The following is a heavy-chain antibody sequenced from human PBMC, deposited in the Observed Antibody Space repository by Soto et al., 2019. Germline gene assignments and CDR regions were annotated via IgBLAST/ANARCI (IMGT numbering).Heavy chain of an antibody. CDR1: GGTFSSYA. D-gene: IGHD2-15*01. CDR2: IIPIFGTA. J-gene: IGHJ6*02. CDR3: ARDQVVVVVSATVYYYYGMDV. Sequence: SVKVSCKASGGTFSSYAISWVRQAPGQGLEWMGGIIPIFGTANYAQKFQGRVTITADETTSTAYMELSSMRSEDTAVYYCARDQVVVVVSATVYYYYGMDVWGQGTTVTVSS. V-gene: IGHV1-69*13.